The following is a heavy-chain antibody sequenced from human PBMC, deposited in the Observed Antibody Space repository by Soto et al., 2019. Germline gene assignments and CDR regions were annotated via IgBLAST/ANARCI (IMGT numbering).Heavy chain of an antibody. Sequence: PSETLSLTCTVSGGSISSGGYYWSWIRQHPGKGLEWIGYIYYSGSTYYNPSLKSRVTISVDTSKNQFSLKLSSVTAADTAVYYCARDDSRYSGYDRKNYGMDVWGQGTTVTVSS. D-gene: IGHD5-12*01. CDR1: GGSISSGGYY. CDR3: ARDDSRYSGYDRKNYGMDV. CDR2: IYYSGST. V-gene: IGHV4-31*03. J-gene: IGHJ6*02.